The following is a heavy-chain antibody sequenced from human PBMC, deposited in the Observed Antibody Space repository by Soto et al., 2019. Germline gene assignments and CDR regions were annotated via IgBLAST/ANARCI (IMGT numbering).Heavy chain of an antibody. CDR3: AKTAGGGYTYGYDY. Sequence: EVQLVESGGGLVQPGGSLRLSCAASGFTFSTYDMNWVRQAPGQGLECLSYISSSGTTIYYAASVKGRFTITRDNAKNSVCLQRTNLGAEDTAVYFCAKTAGGGYTYGYDYWGKGTLVTVSS. V-gene: IGHV3-48*03. J-gene: IGHJ4*02. CDR1: GFTFSTYD. D-gene: IGHD5-18*01. CDR2: ISSSGTTI.